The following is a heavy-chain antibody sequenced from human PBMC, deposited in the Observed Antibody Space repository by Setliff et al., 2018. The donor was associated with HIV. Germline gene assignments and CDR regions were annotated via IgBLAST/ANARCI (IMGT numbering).Heavy chain of an antibody. CDR1: GYTFTSYY. CDR2: ISPSDGST. V-gene: IGHV1-46*01. Sequence: ASVKVSCKASGYTFTSYYMHWVRQAPGQGLEWMGIISPSDGSTNYAQKFLGRVTLTRDTSLNTFCMELTNLRSEDTAFYYCARGRKDLTMVRVPNFDYWGQGTLVTVSS. D-gene: IGHD3-10*01. J-gene: IGHJ4*02. CDR3: ARGRKDLTMVRVPNFDY.